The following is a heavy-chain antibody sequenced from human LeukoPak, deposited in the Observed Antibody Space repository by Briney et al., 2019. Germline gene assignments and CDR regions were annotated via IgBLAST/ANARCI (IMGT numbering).Heavy chain of an antibody. Sequence: GESLKISCKGSGYSFTNYWIGWVRQMPGKGLEWMGIIYPGDSDTRYSPSFQGQVTISADKSISTAYLQWSSLKASDTAMYYCARRGYCSSTSCYDNWFDPWGQGTLVTVSS. D-gene: IGHD2-2*01. V-gene: IGHV5-51*01. CDR2: IYPGDSDT. CDR3: ARRGYCSSTSCYDNWFDP. J-gene: IGHJ5*02. CDR1: GYSFTNYW.